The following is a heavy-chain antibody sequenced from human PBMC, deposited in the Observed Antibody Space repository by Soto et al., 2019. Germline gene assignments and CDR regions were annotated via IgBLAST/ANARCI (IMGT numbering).Heavy chain of an antibody. D-gene: IGHD7-27*01. CDR3: ARGPSGDKVHY. V-gene: IGHV4-30-4*01. CDR2: IFDGGTT. Sequence: QVQLQESGPGLVKPSQTLSLTCTVSGGSITSDKSCWSWIRQPPGEGLEWVGHIFDGGTTYTNPSLRSQVAISLDTSKNHFSLTLSSATAADTAVYYCARGPSGDKVHYWGQGALVTVSS. CDR1: GGSITSDKSC. J-gene: IGHJ4*02.